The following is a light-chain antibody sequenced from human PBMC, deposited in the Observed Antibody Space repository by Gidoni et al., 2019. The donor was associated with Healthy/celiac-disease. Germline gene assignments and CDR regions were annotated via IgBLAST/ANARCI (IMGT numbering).Light chain of an antibody. CDR2: GAS. CDR1: QSVSSSY. Sequence: EIELTPSPGNLSLSPGERATLSCRASQSVSSSYLAWYQHKPGQAPRLLIYGASSRATGIPDRFSGSGSGTDFTLTISRLEPEDFAVYYCQQYGSSPRLTFGGGTKVEIK. J-gene: IGKJ4*01. V-gene: IGKV3-20*01. CDR3: QQYGSSPRLT.